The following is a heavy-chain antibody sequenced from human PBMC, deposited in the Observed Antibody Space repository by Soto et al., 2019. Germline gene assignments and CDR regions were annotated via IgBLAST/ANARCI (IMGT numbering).Heavy chain of an antibody. J-gene: IGHJ6*02. D-gene: IGHD2-2*01. CDR3: ALEDIVVVPAAIGTDHYYYGMDV. V-gene: IGHV6-1*01. CDR1: GDSVSSNSAA. Sequence: QTLSLTCAISGDSVSSNSAAWNWIRQSPSRGLEWLGRTYYRSKWYNDYAVSVKSRITINPDTSKNQFSLQLNSVTPEDTAVYYCALEDIVVVPAAIGTDHYYYGMDVWGQGTTVTVSS. CDR2: TYYRSKWYN.